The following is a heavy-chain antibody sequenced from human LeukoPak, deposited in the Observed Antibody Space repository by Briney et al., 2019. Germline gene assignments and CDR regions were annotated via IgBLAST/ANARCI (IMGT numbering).Heavy chain of an antibody. Sequence: KPWETLSLTCAVYGGSFSGYYWSWIRQPPGKGLEWVGDIYYSGSTNYNPSLESRVTISVDTSKNQFSLKLSSVSAADTAVYYCARVGWGNFPTRYWYFDLWGRGTLVSVSS. CDR2: IYYSGST. J-gene: IGHJ2*01. V-gene: IGHV4-59*01. CDR3: ARVGWGNFPTRYWYFDL. CDR1: GGSFSGYY. D-gene: IGHD7-27*01.